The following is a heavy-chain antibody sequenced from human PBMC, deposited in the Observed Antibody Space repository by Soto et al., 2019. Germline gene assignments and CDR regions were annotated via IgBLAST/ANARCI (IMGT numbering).Heavy chain of an antibody. V-gene: IGHV3-21*01. CDR3: ARDHPHCSGGSCFLPFDF. D-gene: IGHD2-15*01. Sequence: PGGSLRLSCAASGFTFSSYSMNWVRQAPGKGPEWLSFISSTGSYIYYADSVSGRFTISRDNARNSLSLRMNSLRVEDTAVYYCARDHPHCSGGSCFLPFDFWGQGTRVTVSS. CDR2: ISSTGSYI. CDR1: GFTFSSYS. J-gene: IGHJ4*02.